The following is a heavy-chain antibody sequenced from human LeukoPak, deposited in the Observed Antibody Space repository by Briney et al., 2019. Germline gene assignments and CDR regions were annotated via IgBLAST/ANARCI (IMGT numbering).Heavy chain of an antibody. CDR3: ARVTMEWLLSFDY. D-gene: IGHD3-3*01. CDR1: GGSINSNNYY. CDR2: IYSSGST. J-gene: IGHJ4*02. V-gene: IGHV4-39*07. Sequence: PSETLSLTCTVSGGSINSNNYYWGWIRQPPGKGLEWIGSIYSSGSTYYNPSLKSRVTISVDRSKDQFSLKLSSVTAADTAVYYCARVTMEWLLSFDYWGQGTLVTVSS.